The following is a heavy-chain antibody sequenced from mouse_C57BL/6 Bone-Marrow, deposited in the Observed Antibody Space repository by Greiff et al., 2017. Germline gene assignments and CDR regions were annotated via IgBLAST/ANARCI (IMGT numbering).Heavy chain of an antibody. CDR1: GYTFTGYW. D-gene: IGHD1-1*01. CDR2: ILPGSGST. CDR3: AIYYGSSYVAWFAY. Sequence: QVQLQQSGAELMKPGASVKLSCKATGYTFTGYWIEWVKQRPGHGLEWIGEILPGSGSTNYKEKFKGKATFTADTSSNTAYMQLSSLTTEDSAIYYCAIYYGSSYVAWFAYWGQGTLVTVSA. J-gene: IGHJ3*01. V-gene: IGHV1-9*01.